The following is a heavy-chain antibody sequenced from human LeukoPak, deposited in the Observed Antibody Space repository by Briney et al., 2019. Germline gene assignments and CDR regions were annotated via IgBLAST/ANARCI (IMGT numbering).Heavy chain of an antibody. CDR2: IYHSGST. CDR1: SGSFSGYY. CDR3: ARGFATMVRGVVLDF. D-gene: IGHD3-10*01. V-gene: IGHV4-34*01. J-gene: IGHJ4*02. Sequence: SETLSLTCAVYSGSFSGYYWSWIRQPPGKGLEWIGEIYHSGSTNYNPSLKSRVTISVGTSKNQFSLKLSSVTAADTAVYYCARGFATMVRGVVLDFWGQGTLVTVSS.